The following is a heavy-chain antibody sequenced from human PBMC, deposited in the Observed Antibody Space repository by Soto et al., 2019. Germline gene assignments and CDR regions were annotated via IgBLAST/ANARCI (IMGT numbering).Heavy chain of an antibody. J-gene: IGHJ4*02. D-gene: IGHD4-17*01. CDR2: SRDKAQGYST. CDR1: GFTLSDHY. Sequence: GGSLRLSCAGSGFTLSDHYIDWVRQAPGKGLEWVGRSRDKAQGYSTAYAASGKGRFTTSRDESKNSLYLQMNSLRAEDTAVYYCARDSQYHGDYSYYFDYWGQGTLVTVSS. V-gene: IGHV3-72*01. CDR3: ARDSQYHGDYSYYFDY.